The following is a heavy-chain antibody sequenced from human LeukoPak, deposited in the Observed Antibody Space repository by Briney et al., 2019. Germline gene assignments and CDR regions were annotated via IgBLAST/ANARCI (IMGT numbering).Heavy chain of an antibody. Sequence: AAVRVSCTASGYSFTDYYIHWVRQAPGQGLEWMGRINPKSGGATYAQMIRGRVSMTTDTFISTAYMELNRLSSDDTAVYICARSTSPYYHFDYWGHGSLLALSS. CDR3: ARSTSPYYHFDY. D-gene: IGHD2-2*01. J-gene: IGHJ4*01. CDR2: INPKSGGA. V-gene: IGHV1-2*06. CDR1: GYSFTDYY.